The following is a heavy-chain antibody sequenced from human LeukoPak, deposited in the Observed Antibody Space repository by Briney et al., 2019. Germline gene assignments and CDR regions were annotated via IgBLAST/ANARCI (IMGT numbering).Heavy chain of an antibody. CDR2: ISGSGGST. V-gene: IGHV3-23*01. CDR1: GFTFSSYA. J-gene: IGHJ5*02. CDR3: AGSPAGPNVPDNWFDP. D-gene: IGHD2-2*01. Sequence: GRSLRLSCAASGFTFSSYAMSWVRQAPGKGLEWVSAISGSGGSTYYADSVKGRFTISRDNSKNTLYLQMNSLRAEDTAVYYCAGSPAGPNVPDNWFDPWGQGTLVTVSS.